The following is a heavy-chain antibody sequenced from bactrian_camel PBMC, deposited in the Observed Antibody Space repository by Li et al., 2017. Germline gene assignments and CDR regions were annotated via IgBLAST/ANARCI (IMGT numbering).Heavy chain of an antibody. CDR1: GDTFSRYC. Sequence: VQLVESGGGSAQAGGSLRLSCAASGDTFSRYCMGWFRQAPGKEREGVAAIRTGGGSTRYADSVKGRFTISKDNAKNTLYLQMNSLRTLPCTTVRQIPLAVVAGATGVGDVMSITTGARGPRSPSP. V-gene: IGHV3S1*01. CDR2: IRTGGGST. CDR3: RQIPLAVVAGATGVGDVMSITT. D-gene: IGHD6*01. J-gene: IGHJ4*01.